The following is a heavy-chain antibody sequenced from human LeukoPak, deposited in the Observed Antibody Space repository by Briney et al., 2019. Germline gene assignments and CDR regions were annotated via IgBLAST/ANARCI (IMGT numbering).Heavy chain of an antibody. Sequence: ASVKVSCKASGYDFIRSGLSWVRQGPAQGLEWMGWINVNTGNTNYAQNFQGRVTMTTDTSTSTAYMELRSLRFDDTAVYYCAREGKNGYFDYWGQGTLVTVSS. CDR3: AREGKNGYFDY. V-gene: IGHV1-18*04. J-gene: IGHJ4*02. CDR1: GYDFIRSG. D-gene: IGHD6-13*01. CDR2: INVNTGNT.